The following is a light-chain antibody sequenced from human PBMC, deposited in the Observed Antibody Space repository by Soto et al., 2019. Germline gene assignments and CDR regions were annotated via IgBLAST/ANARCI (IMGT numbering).Light chain of an antibody. Sequence: QSALTQPASVSGSPGQSITISCTGTSSDVGGYNYVSWYQQLPGKAPRLMIYEVSNRPSGVSNRFSGSRSGNTASLTISGLQAEDEAAYYCSSYTTSTTLEVVFGEGTQLTVL. J-gene: IGLJ2*01. CDR2: EVS. CDR1: SSDVGGYNY. V-gene: IGLV2-14*01. CDR3: SSYTTSTTLEVV.